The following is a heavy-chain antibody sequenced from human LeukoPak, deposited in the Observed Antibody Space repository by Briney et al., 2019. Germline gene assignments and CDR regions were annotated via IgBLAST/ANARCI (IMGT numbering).Heavy chain of an antibody. Sequence: SETLSLTCTVSGGSISSGGYYWSWIRQHPGKGLEWIGYIYYSGSTYYNPSLKSRVTISVDTSKNQFSLKLSSVTAADTAVYYCARIEMATICLDYWGQGTLVTASS. CDR3: ARIEMATICLDY. D-gene: IGHD5-12*01. V-gene: IGHV4-31*03. J-gene: IGHJ4*02. CDR2: IYYSGST. CDR1: GGSISSGGYY.